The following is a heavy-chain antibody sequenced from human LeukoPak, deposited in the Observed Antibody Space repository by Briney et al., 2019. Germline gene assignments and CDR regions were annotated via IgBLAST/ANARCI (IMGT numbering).Heavy chain of an antibody. D-gene: IGHD3-22*01. V-gene: IGHV1-69*04. J-gene: IGHJ4*02. CDR1: GGTFSSYA. CDR2: IIPILGIA. CDR3: ARDYRYYYDSSGTGYFDY. Sequence: SVKVSCKASGGTFSSYAISWVRQAPGQGLEWMGRIIPILGIANYAQKFQGRVTVTADKSTSTAYMELSSLRSEDTAVYYCARDYRYYYDSSGTGYFDYWGQGTLVTVSS.